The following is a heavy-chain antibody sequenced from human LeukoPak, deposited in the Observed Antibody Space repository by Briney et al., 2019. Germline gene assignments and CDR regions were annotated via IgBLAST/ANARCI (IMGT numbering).Heavy chain of an antibody. CDR1: GGSISSSSYY. J-gene: IGHJ4*02. CDR2: IYYSGST. V-gene: IGHV4-39*01. CDR3: ARQWELPSPLEY. Sequence: PSETLSLTCTVSGGSISSSSYYWGWIRQPPGKGLEWIGSIYYSGSTYYNPSLKSRVTISVDTSKNQFSLKLSSVTAADTAVYYCARQWELPSPLEYWGQGTLVTVSS. D-gene: IGHD1-26*01.